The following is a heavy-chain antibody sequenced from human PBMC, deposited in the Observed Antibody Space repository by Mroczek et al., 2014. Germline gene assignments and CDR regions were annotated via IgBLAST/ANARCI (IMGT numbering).Heavy chain of an antibody. J-gene: IGHJ3*02. D-gene: IGHD2-21*01. CDR3: ARVRQCRGAYCGGGVVINDAFDI. CDR2: IYTSGST. CDR1: GGSISSGSYY. Sequence: QVQLQESGPGLVKPSQTLSLTCTVSGGSISSGSYYWSWIRQPAGKGLEWIGRIYTSGSTNYNPSLKSRVTISVDTSKNQFSLKLSSVTAADTAVYYCARVRQCRGAYCGGGVVINDAFDIVGPRDNGHRLF. V-gene: IGHV4-61*02.